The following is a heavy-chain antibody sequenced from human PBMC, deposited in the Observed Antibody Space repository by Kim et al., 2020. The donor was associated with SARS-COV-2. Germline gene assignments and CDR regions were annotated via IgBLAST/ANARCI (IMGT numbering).Heavy chain of an antibody. D-gene: IGHD3-3*01. Sequence: GGSLRLSCAISGITLSDYWMHWVRQAPGKGLVWVSRIRSAGTGITYADSVKGRFTISRDSANNTLYLQINNVRAEDTAVYYCASDTVFYGLDVWPRDHGHRLL. J-gene: IGHJ6*02. CDR3: ASDTVFYGLDV. CDR1: GITLSDYW. CDR2: IRSAGTGI. V-gene: IGHV3-74*01.